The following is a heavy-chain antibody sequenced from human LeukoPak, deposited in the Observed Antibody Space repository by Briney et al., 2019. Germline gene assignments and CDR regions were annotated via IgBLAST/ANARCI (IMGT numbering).Heavy chain of an antibody. CDR1: GFTFSNAW. Sequence: GGSLRLSCAASGFTFSNAWMHWVRQAPGKGLVWVSRIKGDGISTNYADSVKGRFTISRDNAKNTVYLQMNSLRAEDTAVYYCARGAWTAYYLDYWGQGTLVTVSS. J-gene: IGHJ4*02. D-gene: IGHD3/OR15-3a*01. CDR3: ARGAWTAYYLDY. CDR2: IKGDGIST. V-gene: IGHV3-74*01.